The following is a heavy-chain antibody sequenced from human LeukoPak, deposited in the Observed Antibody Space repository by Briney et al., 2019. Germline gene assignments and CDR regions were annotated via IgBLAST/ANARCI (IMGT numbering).Heavy chain of an antibody. V-gene: IGHV4-39*01. D-gene: IGHD5-24*01. Sequence: SETLSLTCTVSGGSISSSNHYWAWIRQPPGKGLEWIGSIYYSGSTYYNPSLRSRLTMSVDTSKNQFSLRLTSVTAADTAVYYCARLGDAYNFLLDYWGQGTLVTVSS. CDR1: GGSISSSNHY. CDR3: ARLGDAYNFLLDY. J-gene: IGHJ4*02. CDR2: IYYSGST.